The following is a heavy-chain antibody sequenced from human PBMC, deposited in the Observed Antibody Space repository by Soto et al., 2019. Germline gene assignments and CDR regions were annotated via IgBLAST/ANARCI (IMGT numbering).Heavy chain of an antibody. CDR2: IIHILGIA. CDR3: ARAGSGAYCSSTSCYAFDI. J-gene: IGHJ3*02. CDR1: GGTFSSYT. V-gene: IGHV1-69*02. D-gene: IGHD2-2*01. Sequence: QVQLVQSGAEVKKPGSSVKVSCKASGGTFSSYTISWVRQAPGQGLEWMGRIIHILGIAHYAQKFQGRVTITADKSTSTAYMELSSLRSEDTAVYYCARAGSGAYCSSTSCYAFDIWGQGTMVTVSS.